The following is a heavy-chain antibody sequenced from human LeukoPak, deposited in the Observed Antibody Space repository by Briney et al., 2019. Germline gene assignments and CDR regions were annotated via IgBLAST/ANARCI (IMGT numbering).Heavy chain of an antibody. D-gene: IGHD2-2*01. J-gene: IGHJ6*03. CDR3: ARISDCSSTSCYFYYYYMDV. CDR1: GYTFTSYG. V-gene: IGHV1-18*01. Sequence: GASVKVSCKASGYTFTSYGISWVRQAPGQGLEWMGWISAYNGNTNYAQKLQGRVTMTTDTSTSTAYMELRSLRSDDTAVYYCARISDCSSTSCYFYYYYMDVWGKGTTVTVSS. CDR2: ISAYNGNT.